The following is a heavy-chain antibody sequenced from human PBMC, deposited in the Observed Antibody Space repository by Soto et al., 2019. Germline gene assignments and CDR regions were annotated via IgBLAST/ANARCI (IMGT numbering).Heavy chain of an antibody. CDR3: AKRVDSGWYGMDV. D-gene: IGHD6-19*01. V-gene: IGHV3-23*01. Sequence: EVQLLESGGGLVQPGGSLRLSCAASEFTFSTSVLSWVRQAPEKGLEWVSTITESGGYIYYADAVRGRFTISRDTSTNTLYLQMNSLRAEDTAVYHCAKRVDSGWYGMDVWGQGTTVTVSS. CDR2: ITESGGYI. CDR1: EFTFSTSV. J-gene: IGHJ6*02.